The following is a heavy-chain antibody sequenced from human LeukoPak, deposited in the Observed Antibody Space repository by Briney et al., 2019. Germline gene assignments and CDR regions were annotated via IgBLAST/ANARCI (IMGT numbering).Heavy chain of an antibody. CDR3: ARHVGSGWYLYSGDYYGMDV. Sequence: SETLSLTCTVSGYSISSGYYWGWIRQPPGKGLEWIGSIYHSGSTYYNPSLKSRVTISVDTSKNQFSLKLSSVTAADTAVYYCARHVGSGWYLYSGDYYGMDVWGQGTTVTVSS. V-gene: IGHV4-38-2*02. CDR1: GYSISSGYY. J-gene: IGHJ6*02. CDR2: IYHSGST. D-gene: IGHD6-19*01.